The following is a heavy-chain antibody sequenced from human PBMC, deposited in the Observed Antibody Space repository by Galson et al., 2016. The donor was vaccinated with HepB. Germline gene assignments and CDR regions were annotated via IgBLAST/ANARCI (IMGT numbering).Heavy chain of an antibody. CDR3: AKQHYEIMTSYNPYFDY. CDR2: ITASGVAT. CDR1: GFSFNTNT. J-gene: IGHJ4*02. D-gene: IGHD3-9*01. V-gene: IGHV3-23*01. Sequence: SLRLSCAASGFSFNTNTLTWVRQAPGKGLEWVSTITASGVATYYTDSVKGRFPIPRDNSRDTLYLQMSNLRVENTALYYCAKQHYEIMTSYNPYFDYWGPGTLVTVSS.